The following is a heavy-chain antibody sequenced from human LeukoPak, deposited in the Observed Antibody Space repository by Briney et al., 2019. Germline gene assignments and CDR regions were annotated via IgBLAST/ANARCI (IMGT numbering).Heavy chain of an antibody. CDR3: ARHGMHPRPNGFDP. CDR2: INYCGST. CDR1: GGSLINTDDY. Sequence: TPSLTCTVSGGSLINTDDYWGSIRQPPGKGLEWIGSINYCGSTYYNSSLKSRGTISVDTSKNQFSLIMRSVNAADTAVYYCARHGMHPRPNGFDPWGQGTLVTVSS. J-gene: IGHJ5*02. V-gene: IGHV4-39*01.